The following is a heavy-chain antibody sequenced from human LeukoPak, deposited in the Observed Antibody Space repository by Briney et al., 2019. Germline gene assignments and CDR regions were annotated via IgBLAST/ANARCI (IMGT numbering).Heavy chain of an antibody. D-gene: IGHD6-6*01. CDR2: VYSGGET. J-gene: IGHJ4*02. CDR3: ARGGIAARPSDS. CDR1: GFTDSSDY. Sequence: GGPLRLSCAASGFTDSSDYITWVRQAPGKGLEWFSVVYSGGETYYAESVKGRFTISRDNSKNTVYLQMNSLRAEDTAVYFCARGGIAARPSDSWGQGTLVTVSS. V-gene: IGHV3-66*01.